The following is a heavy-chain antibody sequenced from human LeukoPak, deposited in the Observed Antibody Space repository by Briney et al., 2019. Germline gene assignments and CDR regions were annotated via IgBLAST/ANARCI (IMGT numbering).Heavy chain of an antibody. CDR2: MYYSGST. V-gene: IGHV4-59*01. Sequence: SETLSLTCTVSGASIRSYYWSWIRQPPGKGLEWIGYMYYSGSTNSNPSLKSRVTISIDTSKNQFSLKLSSVTAADTAVYYCARESWAYSPFDSWGQGILVTVSP. CDR3: ARESWAYSPFDS. D-gene: IGHD2-21*01. CDR1: GASIRSYY. J-gene: IGHJ4*02.